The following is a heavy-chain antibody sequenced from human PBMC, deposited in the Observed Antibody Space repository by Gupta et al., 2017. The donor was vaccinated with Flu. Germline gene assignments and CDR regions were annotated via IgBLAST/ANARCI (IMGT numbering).Heavy chain of an antibody. CDR1: GGSINSRNFD. J-gene: IGHJ3*02. V-gene: IGHV4-39*01. CDR2: IHYRGSS. CDR3: VRAEDEGDAFEM. Sequence: QVQLQESGLGLVKASESLSLNRPVSGGSINSRNFDRALVRQSPGKWLEWSASIHYRGSSSYNPSLKSRATISVDTTRNQFSLRLTSVTAADTSVYYCVRAEDEGDAFEMWGQGTMVTVSS.